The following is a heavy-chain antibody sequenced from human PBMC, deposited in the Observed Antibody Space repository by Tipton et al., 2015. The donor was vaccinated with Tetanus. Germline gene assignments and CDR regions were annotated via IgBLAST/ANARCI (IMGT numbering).Heavy chain of an antibody. J-gene: IGHJ4*02. CDR2: IYYTGNT. D-gene: IGHD4-23*01. Sequence: TLSLTCTVSGGYISSFYWSWIRQYPGRGLEWIGYIYYTGNTNYNPSLKSRVTISADTTKKQFSLNLRSVTAADTAVYYCAGLPVGGGYSAHHYFLHWGQGTLVTVSS. V-gene: IGHV4-59*01. CDR1: GGYISSFY. CDR3: AGLPVGGGYSAHHYFLH.